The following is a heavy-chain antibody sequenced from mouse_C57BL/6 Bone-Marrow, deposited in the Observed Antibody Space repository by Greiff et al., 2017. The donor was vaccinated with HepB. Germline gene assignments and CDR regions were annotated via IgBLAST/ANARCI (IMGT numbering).Heavy chain of an antibody. J-gene: IGHJ3*01. D-gene: IGHD1-1*01. V-gene: IGHV14-1*01. CDR1: GFNIKDYY. CDR2: IDPEDGDT. Sequence: VQLQQSGAELVRPGASVKLSCTASGFNIKDYYMHWVKQRPEQGLEWIGRIDPEDGDTEYAPKFQGKATITADTASNTAYLQLSSLTSEDTAIYYCARWDGSMAYWGQGTLVTVSA. CDR3: ARWDGSMAY.